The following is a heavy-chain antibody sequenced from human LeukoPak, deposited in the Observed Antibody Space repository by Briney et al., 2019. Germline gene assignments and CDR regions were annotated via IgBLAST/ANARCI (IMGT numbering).Heavy chain of an antibody. CDR2: IKEDGSIQ. D-gene: IGHD6-19*01. J-gene: IGHJ4*02. CDR1: GFTFSSFW. Sequence: GGSLRPSGVASGFTFSSFWITWVRQAPGKGLEGLANIKEDGSIQYYLDSVRGRFTISRDNAKTSVYLQLNSLRADDTAVYYCARDVWTGVAVSDYWGQGTLVTVSS. V-gene: IGHV3-7*01. CDR3: ARDVWTGVAVSDY.